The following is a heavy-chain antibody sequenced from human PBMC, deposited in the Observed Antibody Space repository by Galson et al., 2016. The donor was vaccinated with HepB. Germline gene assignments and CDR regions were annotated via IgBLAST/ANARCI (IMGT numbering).Heavy chain of an antibody. J-gene: IGHJ4*02. V-gene: IGHV3-23*01. CDR2: ISGSGGST. CDR3: AKDTMVRGLY. D-gene: IGHD3-10*01. Sequence: LEWVSTISGSGGSTYYADSVKGRFTISRDNSKNTLYLQMNSLRAEDTAVYYCAKDTMVRGLYWGQGTLVTVSS.